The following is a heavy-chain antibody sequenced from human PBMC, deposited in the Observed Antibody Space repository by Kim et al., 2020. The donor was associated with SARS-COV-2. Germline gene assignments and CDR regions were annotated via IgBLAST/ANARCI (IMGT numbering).Heavy chain of an antibody. D-gene: IGHD5-18*01. CDR1: GYTFTSYD. J-gene: IGHJ5*02. Sequence: ASVKVSCKASGYTFTSYDINWVRQATGQGLEWMGWMNPNSGNTGYAQKFQGRVTMTRNTSISTAYMELSSLRSEDTAVYYCARAVLLPLGYSYGFLNWFDPWGQGTLVTVSS. V-gene: IGHV1-8*01. CDR2: MNPNSGNT. CDR3: ARAVLLPLGYSYGFLNWFDP.